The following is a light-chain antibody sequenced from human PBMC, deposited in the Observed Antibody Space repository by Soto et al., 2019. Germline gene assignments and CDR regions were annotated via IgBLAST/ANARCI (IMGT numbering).Light chain of an antibody. Sequence: VLTQSPATLSLSPGERATLSCRASHSVSSSLAWYQQKPGQDPRLLIYDASNRATGIPARFSGSGSGTDFTLTISSLEPEDFAVYYCQQRRTWPQTFGQGTKVDIK. CDR2: DAS. CDR1: HSVSSS. J-gene: IGKJ1*01. CDR3: QQRRTWPQT. V-gene: IGKV3-11*01.